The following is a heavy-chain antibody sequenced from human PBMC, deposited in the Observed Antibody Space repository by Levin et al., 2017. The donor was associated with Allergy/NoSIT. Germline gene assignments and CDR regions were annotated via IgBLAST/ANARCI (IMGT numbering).Heavy chain of an antibody. Sequence: SETLSLTCTVSGGSVSSISYYWSWIRQSPGKGLEWIGYIYNSGSTNYNPSLKSRVTISVDTSKNQFSLKLSSVTAADTAVYYCARYYCNGGTCYHFDYWGQGTLVTVSS. D-gene: IGHD2-15*01. V-gene: IGHV4-61*01. CDR1: GGSVSSISYY. CDR2: IYNSGST. CDR3: ARYYCNGGTCYHFDY. J-gene: IGHJ4*02.